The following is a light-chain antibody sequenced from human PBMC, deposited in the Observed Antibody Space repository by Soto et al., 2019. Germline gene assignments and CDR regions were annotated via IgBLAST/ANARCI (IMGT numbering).Light chain of an antibody. V-gene: IGKV1-5*01. CDR3: QQYNSYPVT. Sequence: DIQMTQSPSSVSASVGDRVTITCRASHGISSRLAWYQQKPGKAPKLLIYDASSLESGVPSRFSGSGSGTEFTLTISSLQPDDFATYYCQQYNSYPVTFGPGTKVDIK. J-gene: IGKJ3*01. CDR2: DAS. CDR1: HGISSR.